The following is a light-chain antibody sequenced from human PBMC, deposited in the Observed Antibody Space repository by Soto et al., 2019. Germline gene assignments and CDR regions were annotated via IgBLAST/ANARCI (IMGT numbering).Light chain of an antibody. CDR1: QSISSW. CDR3: QQSYSTPWT. Sequence: DIHMTQSPSTLSASVGDRVTITCRASQSISSWLAWYQQKPGKAPKLLIDDASSLESGVPSRFSGSGSGTEFTLTISSLQPDDFATYYCQQSYSTPWTFGQGTKV. J-gene: IGKJ1*01. CDR2: DAS. V-gene: IGKV1-5*01.